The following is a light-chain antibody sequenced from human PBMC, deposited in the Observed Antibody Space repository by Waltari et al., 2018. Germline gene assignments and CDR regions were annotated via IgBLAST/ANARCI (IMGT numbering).Light chain of an antibody. J-gene: IGKJ5*01. CDR3: QQYNNWPPSIT. V-gene: IGKV3-15*01. CDR1: QSVSSN. CDR2: GAS. Sequence: EILMTQSPATLSVSPGESVTLSCRASQSVSSNLAWYQQKSGQAPRLLIYGASTRATAVPARFSGSVSGTEFTLTISSLQSEDFAVYYCQQYNNWPPSITFGQGTRLEIK.